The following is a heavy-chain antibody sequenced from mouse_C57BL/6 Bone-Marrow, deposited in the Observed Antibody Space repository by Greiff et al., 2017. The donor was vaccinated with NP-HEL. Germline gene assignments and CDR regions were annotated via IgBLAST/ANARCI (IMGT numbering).Heavy chain of an antibody. D-gene: IGHD2-13*01. CDR2: INPNNGGT. V-gene: IGHV1-26*01. CDR3: AREAMVRDWYFDV. J-gene: IGHJ1*03. CDR1: GYTFTDYY. Sequence: EVQLQQSGPELVKPGASVKISCKASGYTFTDYYMNWVKQSHGKSLEWIGDINPNNGGTSYNQKFKGKATLTVDKSSSTAYMELRSLTSEDSAVYYCAREAMVRDWYFDVWGTGTTVTVSS.